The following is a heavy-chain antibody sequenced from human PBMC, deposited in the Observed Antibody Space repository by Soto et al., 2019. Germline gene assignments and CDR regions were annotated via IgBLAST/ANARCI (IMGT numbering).Heavy chain of an antibody. CDR3: ARDFYCGGDCYTNWFDP. CDR2: ISSRGTV. D-gene: IGHD2-21*02. Sequence: SETLSLTFNVSGDSMSSGDYYLSWIRQPPGKGLEWLADISSRGTVYYNPSLKSRVTMSVDTSKNQFSLKLSSVTAADTAVYYCARDFYCGGDCYTNWFDPWGQGTLVTVSS. CDR1: GDSMSSGDYY. V-gene: IGHV4-30-4*01. J-gene: IGHJ5*02.